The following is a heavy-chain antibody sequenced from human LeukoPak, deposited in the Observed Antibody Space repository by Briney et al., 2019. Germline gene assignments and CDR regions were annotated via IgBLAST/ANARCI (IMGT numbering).Heavy chain of an antibody. CDR2: IIPIFGTA. V-gene: IGHV1-69*06. Sequence: SVKVSCKASGGTFSSYAISWVRQAPGQGLEWMGGIIPIFGTANYAQKFQGRVTITADKSTSTAYMELSSLRSEDTAVYYCAREGTIRWLQLPYYYMDVWGKGTTVTVSS. CDR1: GGTFSSYA. D-gene: IGHD5-24*01. CDR3: AREGTIRWLQLPYYYMDV. J-gene: IGHJ6*03.